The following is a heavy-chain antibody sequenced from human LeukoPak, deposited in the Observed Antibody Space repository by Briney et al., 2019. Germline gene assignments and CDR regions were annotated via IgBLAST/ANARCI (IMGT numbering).Heavy chain of an antibody. V-gene: IGHV1-69*13. CDR2: IIPIFGTA. J-gene: IGHJ4*02. Sequence: ASVKVSCKASGYTFTSYGISWVRQAPGQGLEWMGGIIPIFGTANYAQKFQGRVTITADESTSTAYMELSSLRSEDTAVYYCARDVQDTHFDYWGQGTLVTVSS. CDR1: GYTFTSYG. CDR3: ARDVQDTHFDY.